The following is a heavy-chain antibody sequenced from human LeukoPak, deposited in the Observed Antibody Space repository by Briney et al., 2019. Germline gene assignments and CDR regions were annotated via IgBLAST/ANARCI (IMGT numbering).Heavy chain of an antibody. Sequence: GASVKVSCKASGYTFTNNGINWVRQAPGQGLEWMGWISAYNGYTNYAQKPQGRVTMTTDTSTSTAYMELRSLRSDDTAIYYCARDQRMTTVTTADYWGQGTLVTVSS. CDR2: ISAYNGYT. D-gene: IGHD4-11*01. CDR3: ARDQRMTTVTTADY. CDR1: GYTFTNNG. V-gene: IGHV1-18*01. J-gene: IGHJ4*02.